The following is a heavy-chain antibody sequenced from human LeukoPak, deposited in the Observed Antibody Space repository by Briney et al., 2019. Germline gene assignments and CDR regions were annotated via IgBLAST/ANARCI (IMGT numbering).Heavy chain of an antibody. Sequence: GSLRLSCAASGFTFDDYGMSWVRQAPGKGLEWVYGINWNGGSTGYADSVKGRFTISRDNAKNSLYLQMNSLRAEDTALYYCARGTLKAAATDFDYWGQGTLVTVSS. J-gene: IGHJ4*02. V-gene: IGHV3-20*04. CDR3: ARGTLKAAATDFDY. CDR1: GFTFDDYG. D-gene: IGHD6-13*01. CDR2: INWNGGST.